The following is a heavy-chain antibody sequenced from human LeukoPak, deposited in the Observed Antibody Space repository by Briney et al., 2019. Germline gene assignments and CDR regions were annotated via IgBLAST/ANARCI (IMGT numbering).Heavy chain of an antibody. D-gene: IGHD4-11*01. V-gene: IGHV4-30-2*01. CDR1: GGSISSGGYS. J-gene: IGHJ4*02. CDR3: ARGDYTSPYYFDY. Sequence: PSETLSLTCAVSGGSISSGGYSWSWIRQPPGKGLEWIGYTYHSGSTYYNPSLKSRVTISVDRSKNQFSLKLSSVTAADTAVYYCARGDYTSPYYFDYWGQGTLVTVSS. CDR2: TYHSGST.